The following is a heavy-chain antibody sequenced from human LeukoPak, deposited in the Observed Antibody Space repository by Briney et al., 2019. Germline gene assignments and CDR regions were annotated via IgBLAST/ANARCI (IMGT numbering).Heavy chain of an antibody. Sequence: TSETLSLTCTVSGGSISSGGYYWSWIRQPPGKGLEWIGYIYYSGSTNYNPSLKSRVTISVDTSKNQFSLKLSSVTAADTAVYYCARAVAGANFDYWGQGTLVTVSS. CDR3: ARAVAGANFDY. CDR2: IYYSGST. D-gene: IGHD6-19*01. V-gene: IGHV4-61*08. J-gene: IGHJ4*02. CDR1: GGSISSGGYY.